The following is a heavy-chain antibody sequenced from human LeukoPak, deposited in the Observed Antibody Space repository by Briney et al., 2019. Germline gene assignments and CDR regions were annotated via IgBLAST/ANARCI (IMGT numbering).Heavy chain of an antibody. CDR2: INSDGSST. CDR1: GFTFSSYW. D-gene: IGHD2-21*02. Sequence: GGSLRLSCAASGFTFSSYWMHWVRQAPGKGLVWVSRINSDGSSTSYADSVKGRFTTSRDNAKNTLYLQMNSLRAEDTAVYYCARTGIYCGGDCYSEYFQHWGQGTLVTVSS. CDR3: ARTGIYCGGDCYSEYFQH. J-gene: IGHJ1*01. V-gene: IGHV3-74*01.